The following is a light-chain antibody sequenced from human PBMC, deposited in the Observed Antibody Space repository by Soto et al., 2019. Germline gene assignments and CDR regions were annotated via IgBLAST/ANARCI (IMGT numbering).Light chain of an antibody. CDR3: AVWDDSLNGHV. Sequence: QSLLTQPPPASGTPGQTVTISCSGSSSNIGTSSVHWYKHLPGTAPKPLIYTNDQRPPGVPDRFSGSKSGTSASLAISGLQSEDEADYYCAVWDDSLNGHVFGAGTKVTV. V-gene: IGLV1-44*01. J-gene: IGLJ1*01. CDR1: SSNIGTSS. CDR2: TND.